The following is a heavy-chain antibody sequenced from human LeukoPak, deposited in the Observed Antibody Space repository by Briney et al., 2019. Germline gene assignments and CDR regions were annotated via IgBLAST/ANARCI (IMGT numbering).Heavy chain of an antibody. V-gene: IGHV3-48*01. Sequence: GGSLRLSCAASGFTFNTYTMNWVRQAPGKGLEWVSYISGSSGIIDYADSVKGRFTISRDNAKNSLYLQMNSLRAEDTAVYYCARERDGYNYGSNWFDPWGQGTLVTVSS. CDR3: ARERDGYNYGSNWFDP. CDR2: ISGSSGII. J-gene: IGHJ5*02. CDR1: GFTFNTYT. D-gene: IGHD5-24*01.